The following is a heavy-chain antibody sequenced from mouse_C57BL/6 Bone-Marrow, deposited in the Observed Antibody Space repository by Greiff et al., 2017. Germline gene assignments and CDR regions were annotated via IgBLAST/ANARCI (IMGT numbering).Heavy chain of an antibody. D-gene: IGHD4-1*01. CDR2: ISSGGSYT. Sequence: EVKLVESGGDLVKPRGSLKLSCAASGFTFSSYGMSWVRQTPDKRLEWVATISSGGSYTYYPDSVKGRFTISRDNAKNTLYLQMSSLKSEDTAMYYCARQRTGYYFDDWGQGTTLTVSS. CDR3: ARQRTGYYFDD. J-gene: IGHJ2*01. V-gene: IGHV5-6*01. CDR1: GFTFSSYG.